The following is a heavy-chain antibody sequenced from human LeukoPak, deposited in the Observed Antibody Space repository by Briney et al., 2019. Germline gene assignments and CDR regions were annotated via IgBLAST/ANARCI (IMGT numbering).Heavy chain of an antibody. CDR1: GYTFTSYG. CDR2: ISTYNGNT. D-gene: IGHD6-13*01. CDR3: ARMSSSAGPTPEYYGMDV. Sequence: ASVKVSCKASGYTFTSYGLSWVRQAPGQGLEWMGWISTYNGNTNYAQKLQVRVTMTTDTSTSTAYMELRSLRSDDTAVYYCARMSSSAGPTPEYYGMDVWGQGTTVTVSS. V-gene: IGHV1-18*01. J-gene: IGHJ6*02.